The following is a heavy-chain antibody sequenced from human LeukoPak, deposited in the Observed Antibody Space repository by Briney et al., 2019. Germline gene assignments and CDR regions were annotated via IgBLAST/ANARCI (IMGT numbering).Heavy chain of an antibody. J-gene: IGHJ4*02. CDR1: GGSISSYY. V-gene: IGHV4-59*01. CDR2: IYDSGST. D-gene: IGHD6-19*01. CDR3: ARDSSGWYGIGY. Sequence: SETLSLTCTVSGGSISSYYWSWIRQPPGKGLEWIGYIYDSGSTGYNPSLKSRVTISVDTSKSQLSLKLRSVTAADTAVYYCARDSSGWYGIGYWGQGTLVTVSS.